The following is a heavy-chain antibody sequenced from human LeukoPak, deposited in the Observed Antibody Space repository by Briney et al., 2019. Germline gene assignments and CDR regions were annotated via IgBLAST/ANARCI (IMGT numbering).Heavy chain of an antibody. CDR2: INHSGST. D-gene: IGHD2-2*01. J-gene: IGHJ4*02. V-gene: IGHV4-34*01. Sequence: SETLSLTCAVYGGSFSGYYWSWIRQPPGKGLEWIGEINHSGSTNYNPSLKSRVTISVDTSKNQFSLKLSSVTAADTAVYYCARLRAPALLANIVVVPAAKYYFDYWGQGTLVTVSS. CDR3: ARLRAPALLANIVVVPAAKYYFDY. CDR1: GGSFSGYY.